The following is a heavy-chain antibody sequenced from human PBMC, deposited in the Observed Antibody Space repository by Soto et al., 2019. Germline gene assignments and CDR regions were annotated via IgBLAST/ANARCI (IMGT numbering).Heavy chain of an antibody. CDR3: AAGISLAGDRFDY. Sequence: EVQLVESGGDLVQAGGSLRLSCDSGFSFSGYSMNWVRQGPGKGLEWISYISGSGDTIYYADSVEGRFTISRDHAKNSLYLQMNSLRVEATAVYYCAAGISLAGDRFDYWGRGTLVTVSS. CDR2: ISGSGDTI. V-gene: IGHV3-48*01. D-gene: IGHD6-19*01. J-gene: IGHJ4*02. CDR1: GFSFSGYS.